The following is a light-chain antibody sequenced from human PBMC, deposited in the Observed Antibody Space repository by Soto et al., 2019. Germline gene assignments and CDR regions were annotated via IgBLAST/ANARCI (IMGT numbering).Light chain of an antibody. CDR2: GAS. CDR1: QSVSSSY. CDR3: QQYGSSLFP. V-gene: IGKV3-20*01. Sequence: EIVLTQSPGTLSLSPGERATLSCRASQSVSSSYLAWYQQKPGQAPRLLIYGASSRATGIPDRFSGSGSGTDFTLTISRLVPEDFAVYYCQQYGSSLFPFGPGTKVDIK. J-gene: IGKJ3*01.